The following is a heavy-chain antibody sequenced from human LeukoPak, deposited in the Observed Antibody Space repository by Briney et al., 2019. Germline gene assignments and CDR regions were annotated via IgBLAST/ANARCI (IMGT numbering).Heavy chain of an antibody. CDR2: IRSKPNNYAT. D-gene: IGHD3-22*01. V-gene: IGHV3-73*01. Sequence: GGSLTLSCAASGFAFSRPAMHWLRLAPGKGLEWVGRIRSKPNNYATTYSASVEGRFTISRDDSKNMTFLQMNSLQAEDTAVYYCASEAYYYDSSGYYKYWGQGTLVTVSS. J-gene: IGHJ4*02. CDR1: GFAFSRPA. CDR3: ASEAYYYDSSGYYKY.